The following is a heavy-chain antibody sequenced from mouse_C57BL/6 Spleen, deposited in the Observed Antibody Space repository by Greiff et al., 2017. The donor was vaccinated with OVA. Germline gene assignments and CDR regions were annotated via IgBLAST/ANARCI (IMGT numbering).Heavy chain of an antibody. CDR1: GFTFSSYA. Sequence: VQLKESGGGLVKPGGSLKLSCAASGFTFSSYAMSWVRQTPEKRLEWVATISDGGSYTYYPDNVKGRFTLSRDNAKINLYLQMSQLKSEYTASYYGARDGISSFDCWGQGTTLTVSS. CDR3: ARDGISSFDC. J-gene: IGHJ2*01. D-gene: IGHD1-1*01. V-gene: IGHV5-4*01. CDR2: ISDGGSYT.